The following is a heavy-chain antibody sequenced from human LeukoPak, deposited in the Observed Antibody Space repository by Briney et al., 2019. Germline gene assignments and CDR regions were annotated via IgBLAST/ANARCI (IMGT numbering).Heavy chain of an antibody. V-gene: IGHV1-24*01. D-gene: IGHD6-13*01. J-gene: IGHJ6*03. CDR1: GYTLTELS. CDR3: ATGRSSWYQDYYYYMDV. Sequence: GASVKVSCKVSGYTLTELSMHWVRQAPGKGLEWKGGFDPEDGETIYAQKFQGRVTMTEDTSTDTAYMELSSLRSEDTAVYYCATGRSSWYQDYYYYMDVWGKGTTVTVSS. CDR2: FDPEDGET.